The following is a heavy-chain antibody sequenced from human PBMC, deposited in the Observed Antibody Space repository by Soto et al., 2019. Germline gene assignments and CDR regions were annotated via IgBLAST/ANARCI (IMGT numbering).Heavy chain of an antibody. CDR3: ARGGWENWFDP. J-gene: IGHJ5*02. CDR2: IYYSGST. CDR1: GGSISSYY. V-gene: IGHV4-30-4*08. D-gene: IGHD1-26*01. Sequence: PSETLSLTCTVSGGSISSYYWSWIRQPPGKGLEWIGYIYYSGSTYCNPSLKSRVTISVDTSKNQFSLKVSSVTAADTAVYYCARGGWENWFDPWGQGTLVTVSS.